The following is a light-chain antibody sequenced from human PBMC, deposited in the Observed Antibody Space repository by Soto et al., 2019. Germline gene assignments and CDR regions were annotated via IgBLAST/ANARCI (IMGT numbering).Light chain of an antibody. V-gene: IGKV1-5*01. Sequence: DIQMTQSPSTLSAPVGDRVTITCRASQSISGWLAWYQQRPGKAPNLLIYDASSLESGVPSRFSGSGSGTEVTLTIGGLQPDDFATSYSQQYSGYSRFTYGCGTNVEI. J-gene: IGKJ4*02. CDR1: QSISGW. CDR2: DAS. CDR3: QQYSGYSRFT.